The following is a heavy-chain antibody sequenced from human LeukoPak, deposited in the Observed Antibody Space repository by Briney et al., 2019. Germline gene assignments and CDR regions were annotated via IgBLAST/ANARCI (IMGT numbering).Heavy chain of an antibody. D-gene: IGHD7-27*01. J-gene: IGHJ6*03. CDR3: ARGVTGDSYYYYYYYMDV. CDR2: IIPIFGTA. V-gene: IGHV1-69*05. Sequence: GASVKVSCKAPGGTFSSYAISWVRQAPGQGLEWMGGIIPIFGTANYAQKFQGRVTITTDESTSTAYMELSSLRSEDTAVYYCARGVTGDSYYYYYYYMDVWGKGTTVTVS. CDR1: GGTFSSYA.